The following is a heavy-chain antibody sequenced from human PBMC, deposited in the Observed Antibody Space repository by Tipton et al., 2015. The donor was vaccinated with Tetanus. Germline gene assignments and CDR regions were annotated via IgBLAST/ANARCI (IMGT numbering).Heavy chain of an antibody. CDR2: ISHSGSS. Sequence: TLSLTCAVYGASFSDYYWSWIRQAPGKGLEWIGEISHSGSSSYSPPLKSRVTISVDTSKNQFSLRLRSVAAADTAVYYCARGGRDAYNNPLGAFDVWGRGTTVTVSS. V-gene: IGHV4-34*01. J-gene: IGHJ3*01. CDR1: GASFSDYY. CDR3: ARGGRDAYNNPLGAFDV. D-gene: IGHD5-24*01.